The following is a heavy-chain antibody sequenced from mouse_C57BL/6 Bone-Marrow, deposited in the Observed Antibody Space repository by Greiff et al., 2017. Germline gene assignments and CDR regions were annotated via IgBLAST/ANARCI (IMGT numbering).Heavy chain of an antibody. CDR3: ARRADDYDWYFDV. V-gene: IGHV1-64*01. CDR1: GYTFTSYW. D-gene: IGHD2-4*01. J-gene: IGHJ1*03. Sequence: QVQLQQPGAELVKPGASVKLSCKASGYTFTSYWMHWVKQRPGQGLEWIGMIHPNSGSTNSNEKFKSKATLTVDKSSSTAYMQLSSLTSEDSAVYYCARRADDYDWYFDVWGTGTTVTVAS. CDR2: IHPNSGST.